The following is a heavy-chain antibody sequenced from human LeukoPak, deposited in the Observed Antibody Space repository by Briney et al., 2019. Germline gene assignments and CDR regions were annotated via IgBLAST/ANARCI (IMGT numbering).Heavy chain of an antibody. V-gene: IGHV3-7*01. J-gene: IGHJ3*02. Sequence: GGSLRLSGAASGFTFSSYWMSWVRQAPGKGLEWVANIKQDGSEKYYVDSVKGRFTISRDNAKNSLYLQMNSLRAEDTAVYYCARDWVDSSGYYYGAFDIWGQGTMVTVSS. CDR2: IKQDGSEK. CDR1: GFTFSSYW. CDR3: ARDWVDSSGYYYGAFDI. D-gene: IGHD3-22*01.